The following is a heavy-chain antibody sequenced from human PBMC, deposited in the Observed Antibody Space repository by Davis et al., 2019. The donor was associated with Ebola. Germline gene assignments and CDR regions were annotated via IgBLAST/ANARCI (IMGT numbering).Heavy chain of an antibody. D-gene: IGHD3-16*01. CDR1: GGSIDNGYW. V-gene: IGHV4-4*02. CDR3: AKDIQGGSSYLDN. CDR2: MNDRGST. Sequence: GSLRLSCGISGGSIDNGYWWGWVRQAPGKGLEWITEMNDRGSTNNNPSLKSRVTITIDKSKNQIFLTLTSVTVADTAIYYCAKDIQGGSSYLDNWGQGTLVTVSS. J-gene: IGHJ4*02.